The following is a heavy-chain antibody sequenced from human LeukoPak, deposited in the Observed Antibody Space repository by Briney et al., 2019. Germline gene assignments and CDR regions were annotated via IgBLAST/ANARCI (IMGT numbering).Heavy chain of an antibody. D-gene: IGHD3-10*01. V-gene: IGHV3-30*18. CDR2: ISYDGSNK. CDR1: GFTFSSYG. J-gene: IGHJ5*02. Sequence: GGSLRLSCAASGFTFSSYGMHWVRQAPGKGLEWVAVISYDGSNKYYADSVKGRFTISRDNSKNTLYLQMNSLRAEDTAVYYCAKKFGEFVNWFDPWGQGTLVTVSS. CDR3: AKKFGEFVNWFDP.